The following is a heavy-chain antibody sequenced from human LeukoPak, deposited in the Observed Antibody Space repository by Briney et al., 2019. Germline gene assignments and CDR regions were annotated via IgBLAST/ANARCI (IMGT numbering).Heavy chain of an antibody. Sequence: PSETLSLTCTVSGGSISSGSYYWSWIRQPAGKGLEWIGRIYTSGSTNYNPSLKSRVTISVDTSKNQFSLKLSSVTAADTAVYYCARDSLCDFWSGYFPQGMDVWGQGTTVTVSS. CDR1: GGSISSGSYY. CDR3: ARDSLCDFWSGYFPQGMDV. D-gene: IGHD3-3*01. CDR2: IYTSGST. J-gene: IGHJ6*02. V-gene: IGHV4-61*02.